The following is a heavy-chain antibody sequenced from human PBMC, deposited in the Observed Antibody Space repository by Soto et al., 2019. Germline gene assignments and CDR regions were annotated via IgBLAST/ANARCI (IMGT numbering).Heavy chain of an antibody. CDR2: INGGNGNT. CDR3: ARVSGWYHLDY. D-gene: IGHD6-19*01. Sequence: QVQLVQSGAEEKKPGASVKVSCKASGYTFTSYAMHWVRQAPGQRLEWMGWINGGNGNTKYSQKFQGRVTITRDTYASTAYMELRSLRSAATAVYYCARVSGWYHLDYWGQGALVTVSS. V-gene: IGHV1-3*05. J-gene: IGHJ4*02. CDR1: GYTFTSYA.